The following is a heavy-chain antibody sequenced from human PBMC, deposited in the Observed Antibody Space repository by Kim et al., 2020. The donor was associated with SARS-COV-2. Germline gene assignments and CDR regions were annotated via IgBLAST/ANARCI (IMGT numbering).Heavy chain of an antibody. CDR2: DGSST. CDR3: ARDAGGY. Sequence: DGSSTSYADSVKGRFTISRDNAKNTLYLQMNSLRAEDTAVYYCARDAGGYWGQGTLVTVSS. V-gene: IGHV3-74*01. J-gene: IGHJ4*02. D-gene: IGHD3-10*01.